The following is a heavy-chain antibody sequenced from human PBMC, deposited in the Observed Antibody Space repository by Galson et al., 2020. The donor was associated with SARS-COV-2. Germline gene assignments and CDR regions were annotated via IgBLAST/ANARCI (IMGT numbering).Heavy chain of an antibody. CDR3: VRDKDWAFDH. J-gene: IGHJ4*02. CDR1: GFTFSDYT. Sequence: NSGGSLRLSCVASGFTFSDYTMNWVRQAPGKGLEWISYIGGRSPGKGLEWISSIGGSSSVTSYSDSVKGRVTISRDNAKNSLYLQINSLRVDDTAVYYCVRDKDWAFDHWGQGTLVTVSS. CDR2: IGGSSSVT. V-gene: IGHV3-21*01. D-gene: IGHD3-9*01.